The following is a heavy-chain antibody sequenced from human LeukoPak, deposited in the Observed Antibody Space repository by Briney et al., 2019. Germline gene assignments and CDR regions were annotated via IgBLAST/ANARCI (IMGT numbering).Heavy chain of an antibody. CDR1: GFTFSSYA. J-gene: IGHJ4*01. Sequence: PGGSLRLSCAASGFTFSSYAMSWVRQAPGKGLEWVSAISGSGGSTYYADSVKGRFTISRDNSKNTLYLQMNSLRAEDTAVYYCARATSGWYSPFDYWGQGSLVTVSS. V-gene: IGHV3-23*01. CDR2: ISGSGGST. D-gene: IGHD6-19*01. CDR3: ARATSGWYSPFDY.